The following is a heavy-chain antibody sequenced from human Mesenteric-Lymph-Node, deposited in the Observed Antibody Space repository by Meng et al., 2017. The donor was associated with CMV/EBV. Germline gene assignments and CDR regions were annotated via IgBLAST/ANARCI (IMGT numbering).Heavy chain of an antibody. CDR1: GFIFTTYG. V-gene: IGHV1-18*01. CDR3: ARAGYCSTASCYMDLYYYGMDV. Sequence: ASVKVSCKPSGFIFTTYGISWVRQAPGQGLEWMGRISAYNGNTNYTQKFQGRVTMTTDTSTVTAYMELRSLRSDDTAMYYCARAGYCSTASCYMDLYYYGMDVWGQGTTVTVSS. J-gene: IGHJ6*02. CDR2: ISAYNGNT. D-gene: IGHD2-2*02.